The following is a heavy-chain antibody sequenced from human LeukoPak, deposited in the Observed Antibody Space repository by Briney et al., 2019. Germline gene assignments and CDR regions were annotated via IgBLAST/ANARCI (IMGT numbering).Heavy chain of an antibody. CDR3: ARLEEAVAGTLGY. J-gene: IGHJ4*02. V-gene: IGHV3-21*04. CDR2: ISSSSSYI. Sequence: GGSLRLSCAASGFTFSSYSMNWVRQAPGKGLEWVSSISSSSSYIYYADSVKGRFTISRDNAKNSLYLQMNSLRAEDTALYYCARLEEAVAGTLGYWGQGTLVTVSS. D-gene: IGHD6-19*01. CDR1: GFTFSSYS.